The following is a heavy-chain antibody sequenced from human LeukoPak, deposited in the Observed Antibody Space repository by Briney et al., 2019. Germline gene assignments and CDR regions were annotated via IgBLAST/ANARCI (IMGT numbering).Heavy chain of an antibody. Sequence: SVKVSCKASGGTFSSYAISWVRQAPGQGLEWMGRIIPIFGTANYAQKFQGRVTITTDESTSTAYMELSILRSEDTAVYYCASHYYDSSGYYFRPYYFDYWGQETLVTVSS. CDR3: ASHYYDSSGYYFRPYYFDY. D-gene: IGHD3-22*01. V-gene: IGHV1-69*05. J-gene: IGHJ4*02. CDR2: IIPIFGTA. CDR1: GGTFSSYA.